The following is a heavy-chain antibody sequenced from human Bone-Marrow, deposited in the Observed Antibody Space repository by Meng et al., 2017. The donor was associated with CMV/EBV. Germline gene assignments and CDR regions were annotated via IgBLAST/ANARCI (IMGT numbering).Heavy chain of an antibody. Sequence: GGSLRLSCAASGFNFSRYAMHWVRQAPGKGLEWVSVISYDGSYKYYTDSVKGRFTISRDNSKNTLYLQMNSLRAEDTAVYYCAKVPQYYDFWSGYSTWGQGTLVTVSS. J-gene: IGHJ5*02. CDR3: AKVPQYYDFWSGYST. V-gene: IGHV3-30*04. CDR1: GFNFSRYA. CDR2: ISYDGSYK. D-gene: IGHD3-3*01.